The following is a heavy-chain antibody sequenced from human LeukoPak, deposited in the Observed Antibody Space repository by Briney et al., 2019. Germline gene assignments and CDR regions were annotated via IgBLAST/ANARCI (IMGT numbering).Heavy chain of an antibody. Sequence: GGSLRLSCAASGFSFSNNDMHWVRQFSGKGLEWVSGLGVAGDRYYPVSVRGRFTVSRDRAGTYLYLQMNSLSAGDTAVYYCARGHYYGSGGDTFDVWGKGAMVIVSS. CDR2: LGVAGDR. CDR3: ARGHYYGSGGDTFDV. D-gene: IGHD3-10*01. J-gene: IGHJ3*01. V-gene: IGHV3-13*01. CDR1: GFSFSNND.